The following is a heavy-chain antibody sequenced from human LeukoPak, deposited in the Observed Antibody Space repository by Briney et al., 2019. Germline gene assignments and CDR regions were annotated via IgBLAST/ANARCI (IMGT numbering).Heavy chain of an antibody. D-gene: IGHD1-26*01. Sequence: GGSLRLSCSASGFTFSSYGMHWVRQAPGKGLEYVSGISNKGGSTYYADSVKGRFTISRNNSKNTLHLQMSSLRADDTAVYYCVKSGTWADFDSWGQGTLVTVSS. CDR1: GFTFSSYG. CDR2: ISNKGGST. J-gene: IGHJ4*02. V-gene: IGHV3-64D*09. CDR3: VKSGTWADFDS.